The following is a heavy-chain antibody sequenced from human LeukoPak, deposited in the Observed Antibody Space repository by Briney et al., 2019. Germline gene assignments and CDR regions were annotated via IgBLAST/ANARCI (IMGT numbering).Heavy chain of an antibody. CDR1: GGTFSSYA. Sequence: SVKVSCKASGGTFSSYAISWVRQAPGQGLEWMGGIIPIFGTANYAQKFQGRVTITADESTSTAYMELSSLRSEDTAVYYCARDGDAKSSSWTQKGVYYGMDVWGQGTTVTVSS. V-gene: IGHV1-69*13. D-gene: IGHD6-13*01. CDR3: ARDGDAKSSSWTQKGVYYGMDV. J-gene: IGHJ6*02. CDR2: IIPIFGTA.